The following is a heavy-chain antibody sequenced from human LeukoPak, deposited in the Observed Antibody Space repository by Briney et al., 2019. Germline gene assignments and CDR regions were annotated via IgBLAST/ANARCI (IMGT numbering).Heavy chain of an antibody. D-gene: IGHD5-24*01. V-gene: IGHV4-39*01. CDR3: ARYGYNSPYYFDY. CDR1: GGSISSSSYY. J-gene: IGHJ4*02. Sequence: SETLSLTCTVSGGSISSSSYYWGWIRQPPGKGLEWIGSIYYSGSTYYNPSLKSRVTISVDTSKNQFSLKLSSVTAADTAVYYCARYGYNSPYYFDYWGQGTLVTVSS. CDR2: IYYSGST.